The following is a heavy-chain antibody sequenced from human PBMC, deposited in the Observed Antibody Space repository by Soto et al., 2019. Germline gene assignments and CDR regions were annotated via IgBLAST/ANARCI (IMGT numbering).Heavy chain of an antibody. CDR3: ARESEDLTSNFDY. J-gene: IGHJ4*02. Sequence: EVQLVESGGGLVKPGGSLRLSCAASGFTYTRYSMNWVSQAPGKGLEWVSSISSTTNYIYYGDYMKGRFTISRDNAKNSLYREMNSLRAEDTSVYYCARESEDLTSNFDYWGQGTLVTVSS. CDR2: ISSTTNYI. CDR1: GFTYTRYS. V-gene: IGHV3-21*06.